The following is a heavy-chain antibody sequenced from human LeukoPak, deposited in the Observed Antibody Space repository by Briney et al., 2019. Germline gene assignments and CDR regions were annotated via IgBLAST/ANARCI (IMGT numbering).Heavy chain of an antibody. J-gene: IGHJ3*02. Sequence: PGTSLRLSCAASGFTFDNYAMHWVRQAPGKGLEWVALISNDGTNKYYADSVKGRFTMSRDNSKSTVYLQVNSLRAEDTAVYYCAVGPTIWGQGTMVTVSS. CDR2: ISNDGTNK. D-gene: IGHD1-26*01. CDR3: AVGPTI. CDR1: GFTFDNYA. V-gene: IGHV3-30-3*01.